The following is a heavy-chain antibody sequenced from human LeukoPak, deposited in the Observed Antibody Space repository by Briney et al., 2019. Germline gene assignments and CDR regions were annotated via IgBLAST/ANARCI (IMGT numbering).Heavy chain of an antibody. CDR3: ARDDLGYCSGGSCYDYYYYGMDV. Sequence: ASVKVSCKASGYTFTGYYMHWVRQAPGQGLEWMGWINPNSGGTNYAQKFQGRVTMTRDTSISTAYMELSRLRSDDTAVYYCARDDLGYCSGGSCYDYYYYGMDVWGQGTTVTVSS. J-gene: IGHJ6*02. V-gene: IGHV1-2*02. CDR2: INPNSGGT. CDR1: GYTFTGYY. D-gene: IGHD2-15*01.